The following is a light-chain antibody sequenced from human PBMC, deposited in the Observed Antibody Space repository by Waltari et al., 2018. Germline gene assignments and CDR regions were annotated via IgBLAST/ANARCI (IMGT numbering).Light chain of an antibody. V-gene: IGLV1-44*01. Sequence: QSVLTQPPSASGTPGPRVTISVSGARSNTGSNTVNLYQQHPGTAPKLLIYKTHQRPSGVPDQFSGSKSGTSASLAISGLQSDDEADYYCASWDDSLRIVLFGGGTKLTVL. CDR2: KTH. CDR3: ASWDDSLRIVL. CDR1: RSNTGSNT. J-gene: IGLJ2*01.